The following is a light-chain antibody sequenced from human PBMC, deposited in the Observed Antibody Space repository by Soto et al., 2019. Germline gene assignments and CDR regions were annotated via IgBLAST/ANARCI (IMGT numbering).Light chain of an antibody. CDR2: GNN. Sequence: QSVLTQPPSVSGAPGQRVTISCTGSSSNIGAGHDVHWYQQLPGTAPKLLISGNNNRRSGVPARFSGSKSGTSASLAITGLQAEDEADYYCQSYDNSLRAYVFGTGTKLTVL. CDR3: QSYDNSLRAYV. CDR1: SSNIGAGHD. V-gene: IGLV1-40*01. J-gene: IGLJ1*01.